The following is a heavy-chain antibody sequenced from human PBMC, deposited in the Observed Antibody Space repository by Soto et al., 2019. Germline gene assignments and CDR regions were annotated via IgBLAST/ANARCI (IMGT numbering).Heavy chain of an antibody. CDR1: GGSITSDY. CDR2: IFYTGIT. J-gene: IGHJ5*02. Sequence: SETLSLTCTVSGGSITSDYWSWIRQSPGKGLEWIAFIFYTGITNYNPSLRRRVTISIDTSKNKCSLMLNFVTAAETAVYYCATHGWLVRMLGSYWLDHWGQGTLVTVSS. D-gene: IGHD6-19*01. V-gene: IGHV4-59*08. CDR3: ATHGWLVRMLGSYWLDH.